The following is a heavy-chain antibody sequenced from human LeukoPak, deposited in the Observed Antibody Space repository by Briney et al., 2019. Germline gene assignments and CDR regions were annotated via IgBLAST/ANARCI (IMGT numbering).Heavy chain of an antibody. CDR2: IYYSGST. Sequence: SETLSLTCTVSGGSISSYYWSWIRQPPGKGLEWIGYIYYSGSTNYNPSLKSRVTISVDTSKNQFSLKLSSVTAADTAVYYCARIRAYCSSTSCHTEAFDIWGQGTMVTVSS. D-gene: IGHD2-2*02. CDR1: GGSISSYY. V-gene: IGHV4-59*01. CDR3: ARIRAYCSSTSCHTEAFDI. J-gene: IGHJ3*02.